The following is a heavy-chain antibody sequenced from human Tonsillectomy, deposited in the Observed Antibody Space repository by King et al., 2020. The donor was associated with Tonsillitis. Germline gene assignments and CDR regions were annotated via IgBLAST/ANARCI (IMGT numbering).Heavy chain of an antibody. CDR3: ARDRASCCFYGLDV. CDR1: GMSFSRSA. CDR2: ISNDEKNK. J-gene: IGHJ6*02. Sequence: VQLVESGGGVVQPGRSLRLSCAASGMSFSRSAMHWVRQAPGKGLEWVAVISNDEKNKNYADSVKGRFTISRDNSKNTLSLEMNSLRPEDTAVYYCARDRASCCFYGLDVWGQGTTVTVSS. D-gene: IGHD2-2*01. V-gene: IGHV3-30*04.